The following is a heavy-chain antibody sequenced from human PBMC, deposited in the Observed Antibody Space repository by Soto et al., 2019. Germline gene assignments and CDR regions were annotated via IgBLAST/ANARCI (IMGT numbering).Heavy chain of an antibody. CDR2: ISYDGSNK. CDR3: ANGGCDEGTHYYYGMDV. V-gene: IGHV3-30*18. Sequence: GGSLRLSCAASGFTFSSYGMHWVRQAPGKGLEWVAVISYDGSNKYYADSVKGRFTISRDNSKNTLYLQMNSLRAEDTAVYYCANGGCDEGTHYYYGMDVWGQGTTVTVSS. J-gene: IGHJ6*02. CDR1: GFTFSSYG. D-gene: IGHD5-12*01.